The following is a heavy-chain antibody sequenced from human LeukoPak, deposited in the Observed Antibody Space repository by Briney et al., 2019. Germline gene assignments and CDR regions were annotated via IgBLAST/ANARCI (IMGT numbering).Heavy chain of an antibody. CDR1: GFTFSSYG. CDR2: IWYDGSNK. D-gene: IGHD3-3*01. V-gene: IGHV3-33*01. J-gene: IGHJ3*02. CDR3: ARVAQEYYDFWSGYRDAFDI. Sequence: VGSLRPSCAASGFTFSSYGMHWVRQAPGKGLEWVAVIWYDGSNKYYADSVKGRFTISRDNSKNTLYLQMNSLRAEDTAVYYCARVAQEYYDFWSGYRDAFDIWGQGTMVTVSS.